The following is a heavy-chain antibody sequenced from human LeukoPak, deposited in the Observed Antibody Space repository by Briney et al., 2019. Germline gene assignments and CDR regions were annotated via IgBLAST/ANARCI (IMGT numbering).Heavy chain of an antibody. J-gene: IGHJ3*01. CDR3: ARDYDIVAGYYNPDAFNV. CDR2: ISYDGNNK. Sequence: PGGSLRLSCAASGFTFISYAMHWLHQAPGKGLEWVAVISYDGNNKYYGDSVKGRFTISRDNDKNSLYLQMKSLRAGDTAVYYWARDYDIVAGYYNPDAFNVWAQGTMATFSS. D-gene: IGHD3-9*01. V-gene: IGHV3-30-3*01. CDR1: GFTFISYA.